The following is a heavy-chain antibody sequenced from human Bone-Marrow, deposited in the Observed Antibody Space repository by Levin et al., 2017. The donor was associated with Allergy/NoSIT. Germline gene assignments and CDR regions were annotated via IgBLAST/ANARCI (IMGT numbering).Heavy chain of an antibody. CDR3: AGPPFGVISHTPNWFFNL. CDR1: GASMNTYY. D-gene: IGHD3-3*01. V-gene: IGHV4-59*01. Sequence: SETLSLTCTVSGASMNTYYWSWIRQPPGKGLEWIGCISYNGYINYNPSLKSRVTISVDNSKNQFSLKMTSVTAADTAVYSCAGPPFGVISHTPNWFFNLWGRGTLVTVSS. J-gene: IGHJ2*01. CDR2: ISYNGYI.